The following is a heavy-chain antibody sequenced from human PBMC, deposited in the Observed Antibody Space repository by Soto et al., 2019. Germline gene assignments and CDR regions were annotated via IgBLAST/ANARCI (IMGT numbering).Heavy chain of an antibody. CDR3: ASLGIVVVSNDAFDI. D-gene: IGHD3-22*01. J-gene: IGHJ3*02. V-gene: IGHV3-48*03. CDR2: ISSSGSTI. Sequence: PGGSLRLSCAASGFTFSSYEMNWVRQAPGKGLEWVSYISSSGSTIYYADSVKGRFTISRDNAKNSLYLQMNSLRAEDTAVYYCASLGIVVVSNDAFDIWGQGTMVTVSS. CDR1: GFTFSSYE.